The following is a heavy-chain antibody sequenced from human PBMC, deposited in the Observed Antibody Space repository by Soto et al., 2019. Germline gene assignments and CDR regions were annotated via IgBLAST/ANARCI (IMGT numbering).Heavy chain of an antibody. CDR2: INGGNGDT. D-gene: IGHD2-2*01. CDR3: ANSAAANYYYYYMDV. V-gene: IGHV1-3*01. Sequence: ASVKVSCKASGYRFSRYVMHWMRQAPGQRLEWMGWINGGNGDTKYSQKFQGRVTITRDTSASTAYMELNSLRAEDTAVYYCANSAAANYYYYYMDVWGKGTTVTVSS. J-gene: IGHJ6*03. CDR1: GYRFSRYV.